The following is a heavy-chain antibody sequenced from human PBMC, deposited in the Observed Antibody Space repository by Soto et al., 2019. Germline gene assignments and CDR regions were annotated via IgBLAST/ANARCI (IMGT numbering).Heavy chain of an antibody. Sequence: PGGSLRLSCAAYGFTFSSYSMNWVRQAPGKGLEWVSSISSSSSYIYYADSVKGRFTISRDNAKNSLYLQMNSLRAEDTAVYYCARGGLAAAGPLYYYYGMDVWGQGTTVTVSS. CDR1: GFTFSSYS. CDR2: ISSSSSYI. CDR3: ARGGLAAAGPLYYYYGMDV. J-gene: IGHJ6*02. V-gene: IGHV3-21*01. D-gene: IGHD6-13*01.